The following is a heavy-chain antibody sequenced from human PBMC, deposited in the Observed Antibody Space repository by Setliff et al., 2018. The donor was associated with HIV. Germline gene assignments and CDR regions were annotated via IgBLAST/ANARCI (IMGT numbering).Heavy chain of an antibody. J-gene: IGHJ4*02. CDR3: ALLYPYSGYLGY. CDR2: IYASGST. V-gene: IGHV4-4*07. D-gene: IGHD1-26*01. CDR1: GGSISTYY. Sequence: SETLSLTCSVSGGSISTYYWNWVRQPAGKGLEWIGRIYASGSTSYNPSLKSRVTISVDTSKNRFSLKLSSVTAADTAIYYCALLYPYSGYLGYWGQGTLVTVSS.